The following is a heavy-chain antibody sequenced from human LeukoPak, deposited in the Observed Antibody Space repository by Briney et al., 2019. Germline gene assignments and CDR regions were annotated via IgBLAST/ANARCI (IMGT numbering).Heavy chain of an antibody. D-gene: IGHD5-18*01. V-gene: IGHV3-30*02. CDR1: GFTFSSYG. CDR3: AKGYSYGPSAFDI. CDR2: IRYDGSNK. Sequence: GGSLRLSCAASGFTFSSYGMHWVRQAPGKGLEWVAFIRYDGSNKYYADSVKGRFTISRDNSKNTLYLQMNSLRAEDTAVYYCAKGYSYGPSAFDIWGQGTMVTVSS. J-gene: IGHJ3*02.